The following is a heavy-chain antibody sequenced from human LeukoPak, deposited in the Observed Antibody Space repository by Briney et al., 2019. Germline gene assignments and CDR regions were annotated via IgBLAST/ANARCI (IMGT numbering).Heavy chain of an antibody. CDR2: INPSGGST. D-gene: IGHD5-12*01. Sequence: ASLKVSCTASGYTFTSYYMHWVRQAPGQGLEWMGIINPSGGSTSYAQKFQGRVTITADESTSTAYMELSSLRSEDTAVYFCATHSPEWRYSGYYNYYYMDVWGNGTTVTVSS. V-gene: IGHV1-46*01. CDR3: ATHSPEWRYSGYYNYYYMDV. J-gene: IGHJ6*03. CDR1: GYTFTSYY.